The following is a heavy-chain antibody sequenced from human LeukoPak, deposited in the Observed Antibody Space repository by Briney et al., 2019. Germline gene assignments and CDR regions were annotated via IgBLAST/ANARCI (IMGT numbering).Heavy chain of an antibody. CDR2: INPNSGGT. D-gene: IGHD6-19*01. Sequence: ASVKVSCKASGYTFTGYYTHWVRQAPGQGLEWMGWINPNSGGTNYAQKFQGRVTMTRDTSISTAYMELSRLRSDDTAVYYCARDGGYSSGPGIDYWGQGTLVTVSS. CDR1: GYTFTGYY. J-gene: IGHJ4*02. CDR3: ARDGGYSSGPGIDY. V-gene: IGHV1-2*02.